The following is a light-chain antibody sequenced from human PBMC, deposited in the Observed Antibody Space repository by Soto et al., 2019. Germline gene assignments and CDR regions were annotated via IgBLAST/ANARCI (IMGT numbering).Light chain of an antibody. CDR1: SSDVGGYNY. CDR3: SSYTSSSTVV. J-gene: IGLJ2*01. CDR2: DVS. V-gene: IGLV2-14*01. Sequence: QSALTQPASVSGSPGQSITIFCTGTSSDVGGYNYVSWYQQHPGKAPQLMIYDVSNRPSGVSNRYSGSKSGNTASLTISGLQAEDEADYYCSSYTSSSTVVFGGGTKLAVL.